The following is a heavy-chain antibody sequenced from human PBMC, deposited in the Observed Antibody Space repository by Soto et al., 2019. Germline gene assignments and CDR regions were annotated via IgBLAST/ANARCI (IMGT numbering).Heavy chain of an antibody. CDR1: GFTFSSYA. J-gene: IGHJ4*02. D-gene: IGHD6-19*01. CDR2: ISGSGGST. CDR3: AKDAQWLTPHPLVRYLDY. Sequence: EVQLLESGGGLVQPGGSLRLSCAASGFTFSSYAMSWVRQAPGKGLEWVSAISGSGGSTYYADSVKGRFTISRDNSKNTLYLQMNSLRAEDTAVYYCAKDAQWLTPHPLVRYLDYWGQGTLVTVSS. V-gene: IGHV3-23*01.